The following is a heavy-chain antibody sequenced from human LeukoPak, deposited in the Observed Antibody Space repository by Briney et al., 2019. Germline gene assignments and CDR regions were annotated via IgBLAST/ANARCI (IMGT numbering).Heavy chain of an antibody. CDR1: GGSISSYY. CDR3: ARDPRFGTSGSYSDY. CDR2: IYYSGST. D-gene: IGHD1-26*01. Sequence: SETLSLTCTVSGGSISSYYWSWIRQPPGKGLKWIGYIYYSGSTNYNPSLKSRVTISVDTSKNQFSLKLSSVTAADTAVYYCARDPRFGTSGSYSDYWGQGTLVIVSS. J-gene: IGHJ4*02. V-gene: IGHV4-59*01.